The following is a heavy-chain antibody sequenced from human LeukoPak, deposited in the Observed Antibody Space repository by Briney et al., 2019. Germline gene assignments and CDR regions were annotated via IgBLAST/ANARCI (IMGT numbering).Heavy chain of an antibody. V-gene: IGHV4-34*01. CDR2: INHSGST. D-gene: IGHD3-22*01. CDR3: AREKIGYYDSSGRGWFDP. J-gene: IGHJ5*02. Sequence: SETLSLTCAVYGGSFSVYYWSWIRQPPGKGLEWIGEINHSGSTNYNPSLKSRVTISVDTSKKQFSLKLSSVTAADTAVYYCAREKIGYYDSSGRGWFDPWGQGTLVTVSS. CDR1: GGSFSVYY.